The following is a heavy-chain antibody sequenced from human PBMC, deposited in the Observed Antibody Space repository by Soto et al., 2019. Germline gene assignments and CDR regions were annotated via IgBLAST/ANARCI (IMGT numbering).Heavy chain of an antibody. V-gene: IGHV1-69*06. Sequence: VQLVQSGAEVKKPGSSVKVSCKASGGTFSTYVISWVRQAPGHGLEWMGRVIPMSGSSNYAQKFQGRVTITADKDTSIAYMEVRSLRSEDTAVYYCARGRPRSGPPFYYYGLDVWGQGTTVIVSS. CDR1: GGTFSTYV. CDR3: ARGRPRSGPPFYYYGLDV. CDR2: VIPMSGSS. J-gene: IGHJ6*02. D-gene: IGHD1-26*01.